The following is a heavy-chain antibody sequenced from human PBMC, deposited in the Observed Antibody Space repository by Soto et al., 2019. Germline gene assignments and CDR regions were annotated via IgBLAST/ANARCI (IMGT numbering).Heavy chain of an antibody. V-gene: IGHV4-59*01. CDR2: IYYSGST. Sequence: QVQLQESGPGLVKPSETLSLTCTVSGGSISSYYWSWIRQPPGKGLEWIGYIYYSGSTNYNPSLKSRVPISVDTSKNQFSLKLSSVTAADTAVYYCARVTGYQLRSDYYYYMDVWGKGTTVTVSS. CDR3: ARVTGYQLRSDYYYYMDV. CDR1: GGSISSYY. D-gene: IGHD2-2*01. J-gene: IGHJ6*03.